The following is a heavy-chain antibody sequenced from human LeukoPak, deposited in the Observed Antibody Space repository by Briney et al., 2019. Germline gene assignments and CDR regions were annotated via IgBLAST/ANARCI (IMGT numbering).Heavy chain of an antibody. D-gene: IGHD3-22*01. CDR2: IYPGDSDT. CDR1: GYTFTNYW. Sequence: SGESLKISCKGSGYTFTNYWIGWVRQMPGKGLEWMGVIYPGDSDTRYSPSFQGQVTISADKSISTAYLQWSSLKASDTAMYYCAGRYDSSDYYNYWGQGTLVTVSS. J-gene: IGHJ4*02. V-gene: IGHV5-51*01. CDR3: AGRYDSSDYYNY.